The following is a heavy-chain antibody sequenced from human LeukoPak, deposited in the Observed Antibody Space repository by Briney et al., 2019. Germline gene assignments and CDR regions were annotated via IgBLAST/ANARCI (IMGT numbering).Heavy chain of an antibody. V-gene: IGHV3-30-3*01. J-gene: IGHJ6*02. CDR3: ARTLPVVVPAAIPLYYYYYGMDV. CDR1: GFTFSSYA. Sequence: GGSLRLSCAASGFTFSSYAMHWVRQAPGKGLKWVAVISYDGSNKYYADSVKGRFTISRDNSKNTLYLQMNSLRAEDTAVYYCARTLPVVVPAAIPLYYYYYGMDVWGQGTTVTVSS. CDR2: ISYDGSNK. D-gene: IGHD2-2*02.